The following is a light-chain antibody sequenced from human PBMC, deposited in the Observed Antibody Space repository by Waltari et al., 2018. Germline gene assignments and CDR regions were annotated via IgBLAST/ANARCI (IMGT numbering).Light chain of an antibody. Sequence: DIQMTQSPSTLSVSVGDRVTITCRASQSIKTWLAWYQQKPGNAPKLLIYKASTLETGVPSRFSGSASGTEFTLTISSLQPDDFATYHCQQYDTYPWTFGQGTKVEIK. CDR1: QSIKTW. J-gene: IGKJ1*01. CDR2: KAS. V-gene: IGKV1-5*03. CDR3: QQYDTYPWT.